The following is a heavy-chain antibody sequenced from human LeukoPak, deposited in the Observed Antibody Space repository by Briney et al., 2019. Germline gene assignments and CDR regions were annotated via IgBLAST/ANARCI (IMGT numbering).Heavy chain of an antibody. CDR2: INPSGGST. J-gene: IGHJ4*02. CDR3: ARDGGGGSYSGYLVY. CDR1: GYTFTGYY. D-gene: IGHD1-26*01. V-gene: IGHV1-46*01. Sequence: GASVKVSCKASGYTFTGYYMHWVRQAPGQGLEWMGWINPSGGSTSYAQKFQGRVTMTRDTSTSTVYMELSSLRSEDTAVYYCARDGGGGSYSGYLVYWGQGTLVTVSS.